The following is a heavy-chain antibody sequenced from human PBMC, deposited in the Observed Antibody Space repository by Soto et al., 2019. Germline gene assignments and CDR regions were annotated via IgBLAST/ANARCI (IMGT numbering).Heavy chain of an antibody. J-gene: IGHJ4*02. D-gene: IGHD2-8*01. Sequence: QEQLVASGGGMVQPGRSLRLSCAASGFNNYPMHWVRQDPGKGPEWVALIAYDGRSKEYAAFVTGRFSISRDNSRNTLYLQMSSLRPADTAVYYCAMTVDATNWNFDYWGRGTLVTVSS. CDR2: IAYDGRSK. V-gene: IGHV3-30*04. CDR1: GFNNYP. CDR3: AMTVDATNWNFDY.